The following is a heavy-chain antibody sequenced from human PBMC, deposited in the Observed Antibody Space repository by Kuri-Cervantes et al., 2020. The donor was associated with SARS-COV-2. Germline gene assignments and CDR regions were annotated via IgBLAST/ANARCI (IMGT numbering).Heavy chain of an antibody. CDR3: AREAYGDYDEATRREIDYYYYMDV. CDR1: GYSISSGYY. D-gene: IGHD4-17*01. J-gene: IGHJ6*03. V-gene: IGHV4-38-2*02. Sequence: GSLRLSCTVSGYSISSGYYWGWIRQPPGKGPEWIGSIYHSGSTYYNPSLKSRVTISVDTSKNQFSLKLSSVTAADTAVYYCAREAYGDYDEATRREIDYYYYMDVWGKGTTVTVSS. CDR2: IYHSGST.